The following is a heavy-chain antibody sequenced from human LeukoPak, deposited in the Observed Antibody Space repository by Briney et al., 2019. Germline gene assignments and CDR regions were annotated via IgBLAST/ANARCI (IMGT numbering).Heavy chain of an antibody. CDR3: ARGGMGYSGAYYVGY. Sequence: GGSLRLSCAASGFTFSDYWMTWLRQAPGKGLEWVANIRRDGSQKNYADSVKGRFTISRDNAKNSLYLLMNSLRAEDTAVYYCARGGMGYSGAYYVGYWGQGTLVTVSS. V-gene: IGHV3-7*03. D-gene: IGHD1-26*01. CDR1: GFTFSDYW. J-gene: IGHJ4*02. CDR2: IRRDGSQK.